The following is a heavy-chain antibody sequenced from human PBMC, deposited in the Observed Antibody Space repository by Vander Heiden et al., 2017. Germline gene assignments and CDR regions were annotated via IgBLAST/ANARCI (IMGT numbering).Heavy chain of an antibody. J-gene: IGHJ3*02. V-gene: IGHV1-8*01. CDR1: GYTFTRYD. CDR2: MNPNSGNT. CDR3: ARGNALFPVLMITFGGVQAGRNAFDI. Sequence: QVQLVQSGAEVKKPGASVKVSCKASGYTFTRYDIHWVRQATGQGLEWMGWMNPNSGNTGYAQKFQGRVTMTRNTSISTAYMELSSLRSEDTAVYYCARGNALFPVLMITFGGVQAGRNAFDIWGQGTMVTVSS. D-gene: IGHD3-16*01.